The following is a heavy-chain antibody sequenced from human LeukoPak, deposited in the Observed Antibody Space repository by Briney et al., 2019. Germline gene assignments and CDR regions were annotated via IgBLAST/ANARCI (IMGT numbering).Heavy chain of an antibody. D-gene: IGHD5-18*01. CDR3: ARKRGYSYGYAFDI. J-gene: IGHJ3*02. CDR1: GGSFSGYY. Sequence: SETLSLTCAVYGGSFSGYYWSWIRQPPGKGLEWIGEINHSGSTNYNPSLKSRVTISVDTSKNQFSLKLSSVTAADAAVYYCARKRGYSYGYAFDIWGQGTMVTVSS. CDR2: INHSGST. V-gene: IGHV4-34*01.